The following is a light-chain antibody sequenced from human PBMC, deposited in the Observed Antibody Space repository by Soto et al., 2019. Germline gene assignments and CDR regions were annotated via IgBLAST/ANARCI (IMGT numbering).Light chain of an antibody. V-gene: IGKV1-39*01. Sequence: DIQMTQSPSTLSASVGDRVTITCRASQSISSYLNWYQQKPGKAPKLLIYAASTLQSGVPSRFSGSGFGTDFTLTISSLEPEDAAVYYCQHRSNWPPITFGQGTRL. CDR3: QHRSNWPPIT. CDR1: QSISSY. CDR2: AAS. J-gene: IGKJ5*01.